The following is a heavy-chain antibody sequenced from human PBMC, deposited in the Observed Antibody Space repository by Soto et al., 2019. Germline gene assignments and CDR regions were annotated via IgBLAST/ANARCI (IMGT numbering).Heavy chain of an antibody. J-gene: IGHJ6*02. V-gene: IGHV4-31*03. CDR3: ARVVVATPHGGNYYGMYV. CDR1: GGSISSGGYY. D-gene: IGHD5-12*01. CDR2: IYYSGST. Sequence: QVQLQESGPGLVKPSQTLSLTCTVSGGSISSGGYYWSWIRQHPGKGLEWIGYIYYSGSTYYNPSLKSRVTISVDTAKNQFSLKLSSVPDADTAVYYCARVVVATPHGGNYYGMYVWGQWTTVTVSS.